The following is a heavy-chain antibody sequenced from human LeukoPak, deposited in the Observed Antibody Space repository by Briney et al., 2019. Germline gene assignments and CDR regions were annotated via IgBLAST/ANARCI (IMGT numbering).Heavy chain of an antibody. CDR2: ISSSSSTI. CDR3: ARGRDGYNSGAFDI. CDR1: GFTFSSYS. V-gene: IGHV3-48*01. Sequence: PGGSLRLSCAASGFTFSSYSMNWVRQAPGKGLEWVSYISSSSSTIYYADSVKGRFTISRDNAKNSLYLQMNSLRAEDTAVYSCARGRDGYNSGAFDIWGQGTMVTVSS. J-gene: IGHJ3*02. D-gene: IGHD5-24*01.